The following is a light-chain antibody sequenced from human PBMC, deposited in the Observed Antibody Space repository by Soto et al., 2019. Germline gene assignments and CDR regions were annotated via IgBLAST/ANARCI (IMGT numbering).Light chain of an antibody. V-gene: IGLV3-1*01. J-gene: IGLJ2*01. CDR3: QAWDSSPAGVV. Sequence: SSELTQPPSVSVSPGQTASITCSGDKLGDKYACWYQQKPGQSPVLVIYQDSKRPSGIPERFSGSNSGNTATLAISGTQAMDEADYYCQAWDSSPAGVVFGGGTKLTVL. CDR2: QDS. CDR1: KLGDKY.